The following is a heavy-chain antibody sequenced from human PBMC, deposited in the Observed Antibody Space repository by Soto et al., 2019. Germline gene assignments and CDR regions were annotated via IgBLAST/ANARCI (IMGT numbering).Heavy chain of an antibody. J-gene: IGHJ4*02. V-gene: IGHV4-31*03. CDR1: GGSISSGGYY. CDR2: IYYSGST. CDR3: ASGSRVPYYVDY. Sequence: SETLSLTCTVSGGSISSGGYYWSWIRQHPGKGLEWIGYIYYSGSTYYNPSLKSRVTISVDTSKNQFSLRLSSVTAADTAVYYCASGSRVPYYVDYWGQGTLVTVSS.